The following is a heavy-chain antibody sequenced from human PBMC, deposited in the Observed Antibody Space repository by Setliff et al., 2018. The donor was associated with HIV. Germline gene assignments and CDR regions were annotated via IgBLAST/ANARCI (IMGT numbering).Heavy chain of an antibody. D-gene: IGHD3-10*01. CDR1: GGSISSGSYY. CDR2: IYTSGST. CDR3: ARDVGYYGSGSQP. Sequence: SETLSLTCTVSGGSISSGSYYWSWIRQPAGKGLEWIGHIYTSGSTNYTPSLKSRVTISVDTSKNQFSLKLSYVTAADTAVYYCARDVGYYGSGSQPWGQGTLGTVS. J-gene: IGHJ5*02. V-gene: IGHV4-61*09.